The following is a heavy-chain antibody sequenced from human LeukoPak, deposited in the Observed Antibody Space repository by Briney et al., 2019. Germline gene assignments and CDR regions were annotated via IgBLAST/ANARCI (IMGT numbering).Heavy chain of an antibody. CDR2: ISAYNGNT. Sequence: GASVKVSCKASGYTFITNDISWVRQAPGQGLEWMGWISAYNGNTNYAQKLQGRVTMTTDTSTNTAYMELRSLRSDDTAVYYCARGSHPNYYDSSGYIDAFDIWGQGTMVTVSS. CDR3: ARGSHPNYYDSSGYIDAFDI. J-gene: IGHJ3*02. D-gene: IGHD3-22*01. CDR1: GYTFITND. V-gene: IGHV1-18*04.